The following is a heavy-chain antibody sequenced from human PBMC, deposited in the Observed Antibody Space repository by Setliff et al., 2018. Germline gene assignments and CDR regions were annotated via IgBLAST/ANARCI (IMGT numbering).Heavy chain of an antibody. V-gene: IGHV4-59*03. CDR2: IDYSGST. J-gene: IGHJ3*01. Sequence: SETLSLTCTVSGGSLSSFYWSWIRQPPGKGLEWIGYIDYSGSTYYNPSLKSRVTMTTDTSTGTASMELRSLRSDDTAIYYCAISTLSICTGGNCPNAFDVWGQGTVVTVSS. CDR1: GGSLSSFY. D-gene: IGHD2-8*02. CDR3: AISTLSICTGGNCPNAFDV.